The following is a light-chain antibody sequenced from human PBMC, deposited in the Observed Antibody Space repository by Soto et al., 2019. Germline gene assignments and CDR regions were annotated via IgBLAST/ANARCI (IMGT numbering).Light chain of an antibody. CDR3: QQRTNWPYT. Sequence: EIVLTQSPVTLSLSPGERATLSCRASQSVTTFLAWYQQKPGQAPRLLIYDASKRATGIPARFSGSGSGTDFTLTISSLEPEDFAVYYWQQRTNWPYTFGGGTKVEIK. CDR1: QSVTTF. J-gene: IGKJ4*01. V-gene: IGKV3-11*01. CDR2: DAS.